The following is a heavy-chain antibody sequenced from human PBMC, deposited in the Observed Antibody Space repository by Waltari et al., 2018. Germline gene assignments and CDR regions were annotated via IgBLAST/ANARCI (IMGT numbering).Heavy chain of an antibody. CDR2: KSFDESKI. Sequence: QMVESGGGVVQPGRSLRLSCEVSGFTFSTYGMHWVRQAAGKGLEWVAFKSFDESKIKYGDSVKGRLTISRDNSRLFLQLNSLTAVDTAMYFCARGGGLYYNDGSGPIDYWGQGTLVTVSS. CDR3: ARGGGLYYNDGSGPIDY. V-gene: IGHV3-33*05. D-gene: IGHD3-22*01. CDR1: GFTFSTYG. J-gene: IGHJ4*02.